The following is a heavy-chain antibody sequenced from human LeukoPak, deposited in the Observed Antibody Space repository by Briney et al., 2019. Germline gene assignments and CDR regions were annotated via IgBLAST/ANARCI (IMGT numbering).Heavy chain of an antibody. Sequence: SETLFLTCAVYGGSFSGYYWSWIRQPPGKGLEWIGEINHSGSTNYNPSLKGRVTISVDTSKNQFSLKLSSVTAADTAVYYCARVRSSVWDYYYYGMDVWGQGTTVTVSS. J-gene: IGHJ6*02. CDR2: INHSGST. V-gene: IGHV4-34*01. D-gene: IGHD6-19*01. CDR1: GGSFSGYY. CDR3: ARVRSSVWDYYYYGMDV.